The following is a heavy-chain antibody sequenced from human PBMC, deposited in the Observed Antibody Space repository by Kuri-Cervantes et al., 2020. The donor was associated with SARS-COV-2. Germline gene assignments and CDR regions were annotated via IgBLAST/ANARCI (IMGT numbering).Heavy chain of an antibody. V-gene: IGHV3-21*01. CDR2: ISSSSSQR. CDR1: GFTFSTYS. J-gene: IGHJ5*02. CDR3: ARANVVVPAAMGFDP. D-gene: IGHD2-2*01. Sequence: ETLSLTCAASGFTFSTYSMIWVRQAPGKGLEWVSSISSSSSQRYYVDSVKGRFAISRDNAKNSLYLQMNSLRAEDTAVYYCARANVVVPAAMGFDPWGQGTLVTVSS.